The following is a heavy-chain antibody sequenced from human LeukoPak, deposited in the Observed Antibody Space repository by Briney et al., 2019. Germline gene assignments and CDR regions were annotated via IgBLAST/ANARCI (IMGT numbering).Heavy chain of an antibody. V-gene: IGHV4-59*01. D-gene: IGHD1-14*01. CDR1: GGSLSSDY. Sequence: SETLSLTCTASGGSLSSDYWSWIRQPPGQGLEWIGYVSYSGTTNYNPSLNSRLTISLDTSKNRFSLNLSSVTAADTAIYFCARYIRGPNYYIDVWGKGTTVTVSS. CDR2: VSYSGTT. CDR3: ARYIRGPNYYIDV. J-gene: IGHJ6*03.